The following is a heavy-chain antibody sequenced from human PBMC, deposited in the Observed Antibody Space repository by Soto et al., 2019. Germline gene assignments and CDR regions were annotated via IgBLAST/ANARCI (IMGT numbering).Heavy chain of an antibody. J-gene: IGHJ4*02. CDR2: IYYSGTT. V-gene: IGHV4-31*03. D-gene: IGHD1-26*01. CDR3: ARRVGATPAIDC. Sequence: QVQLQESGPGLVKPSQTLSLTCTVTGGSIGTGGYHWSWIRQHPGKGLEWIGYIYYSGTTYYNPSLKSRVTISVDTSKNQFSLKLSSVTAADTAVYYCARRVGATPAIDCWGQGTLVTVSS. CDR1: GGSIGTGGYH.